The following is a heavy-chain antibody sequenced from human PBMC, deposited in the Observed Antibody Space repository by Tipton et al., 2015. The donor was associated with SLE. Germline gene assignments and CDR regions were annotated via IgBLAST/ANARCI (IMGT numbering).Heavy chain of an antibody. J-gene: IGHJ4*02. V-gene: IGHV4-59*01. Sequence: TLSLTCTVSGGSISSYYWSWIRQPPGKGLEWIGYIYYSGGTNYNPSLKSRVTISVDTSKNQFSLKLSSVTAADTAVYYCASGLRWFDYWGQGTLVTVSS. CDR1: GGSISSYY. D-gene: IGHD4-23*01. CDR2: IYYSGGT. CDR3: ASGLRWFDY.